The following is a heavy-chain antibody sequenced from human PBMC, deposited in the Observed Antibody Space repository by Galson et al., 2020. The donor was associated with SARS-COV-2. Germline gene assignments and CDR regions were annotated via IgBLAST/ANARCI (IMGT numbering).Heavy chain of an antibody. D-gene: IGHD2-15*01. Sequence: GESLKISCAASGFKFSDYFMSWVRQAPGKGLEWVSHISSSGSYINYADSVKGRFTISRDNAKNSLNLQMNSLRVEDTAVYYCARVGDCSGGICYGAEYFQHWGQGTLVTVSS. CDR3: ARVGDCSGGICYGAEYFQH. J-gene: IGHJ1*01. CDR1: GFKFSDYF. CDR2: ISSSGSYI. V-gene: IGHV3-11*04.